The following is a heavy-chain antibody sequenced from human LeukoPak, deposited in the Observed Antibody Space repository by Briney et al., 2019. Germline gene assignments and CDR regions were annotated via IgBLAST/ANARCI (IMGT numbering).Heavy chain of an antibody. CDR2: IYYSGST. J-gene: IGHJ4*02. D-gene: IGHD2-2*01. CDR3: ARGVSSTSV. V-gene: IGHV4-59*01. Sequence: SETLSLTCTVSGGSISSYFWSWIRQPPGKGLEWIGYIYYSGSTNYNPSLKSRVTISVDTSKNQFSLKLSSVTAADTAVYYCARGVSSTSVWGQGTLVTVSS. CDR1: GGSISSYF.